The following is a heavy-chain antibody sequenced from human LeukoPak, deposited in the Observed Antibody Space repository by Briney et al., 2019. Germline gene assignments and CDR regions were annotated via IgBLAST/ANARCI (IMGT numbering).Heavy chain of an antibody. J-gene: IGHJ4*02. D-gene: IGHD3-22*01. CDR1: GYSFTSYW. Sequence: GESLKISCKGSGYSFTSYWIGWVRQMPGKGLECMGIIYPGDSDTRYRPSFQGQVTISADKSISTAYLQWSSLKASDTAMYYCARRTLYYYYSSGYSGPDFDYWGQGTLVTVSS. CDR2: IYPGDSDT. V-gene: IGHV5-51*01. CDR3: ARRTLYYYYSSGYSGPDFDY.